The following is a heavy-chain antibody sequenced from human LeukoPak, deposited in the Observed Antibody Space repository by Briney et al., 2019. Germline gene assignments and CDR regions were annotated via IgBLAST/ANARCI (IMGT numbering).Heavy chain of an antibody. CDR3: ARAISGY. J-gene: IGHJ4*02. Sequence: GGSLRLSCAASGLTFNSYAMHWVRQAPGKGLEWVAVISYDGSNKYYADSVKGRFTISRDNSKNTLYLQMNSLRAEDTAVYYCARAISGYWGQGTLVTVSS. CDR2: ISYDGSNK. D-gene: IGHD2-21*01. V-gene: IGHV3-30*04. CDR1: GLTFNSYA.